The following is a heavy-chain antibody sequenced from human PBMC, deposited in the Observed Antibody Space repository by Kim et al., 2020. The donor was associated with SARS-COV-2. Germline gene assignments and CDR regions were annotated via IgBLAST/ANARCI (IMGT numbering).Heavy chain of an antibody. J-gene: IGHJ5*02. CDR1: GYSFSSYW. D-gene: IGHD2-2*01. CDR2: IYPGDSDT. Sequence: GESLKISCKGSGYSFSSYWIGWVRQMPGKGLEWMGIIYPGDSDTRYSPSFQGLVTISADKSINTAYLQWSSLEASDTAMYYCARHGLPAATIPYWFDPWGQGTLVTVSS. V-gene: IGHV5-51*01. CDR3: ARHGLPAATIPYWFDP.